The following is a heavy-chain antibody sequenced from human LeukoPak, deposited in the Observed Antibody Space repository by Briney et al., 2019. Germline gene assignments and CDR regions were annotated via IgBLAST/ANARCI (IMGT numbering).Heavy chain of an antibody. D-gene: IGHD5-12*01. CDR3: AKDRPTWPIDY. Sequence: GGSLGLSCAASGFTFSSYSMSWVRQAPGKGLEWVSSISSSGGNTYYPDSVKGRFTISRDNSKNTMYLQMNSLRAEDTAVYYCAKDRPTWPIDYWGQGTLVTVSS. CDR1: GFTFSSYS. CDR2: ISSSGGNT. J-gene: IGHJ4*02. V-gene: IGHV3-23*01.